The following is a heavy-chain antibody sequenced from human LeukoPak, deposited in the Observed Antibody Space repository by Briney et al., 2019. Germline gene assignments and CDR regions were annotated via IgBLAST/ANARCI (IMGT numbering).Heavy chain of an antibody. D-gene: IGHD6-13*01. V-gene: IGHV3-30*18. CDR1: GFTFSNYA. CDR3: AKDGGRAAAGTVDS. J-gene: IGHJ4*02. Sequence: GGSLRLSCAASGFTFSNYAMHWVRQAPGKGLEWVAVVSSDGNSKYYADSMKGRFTISRDNSKNTLYLQINSLRADDTAVFYCAKDGGRAAAGTVDSWGQGTLVTVSS. CDR2: VSSDGNSK.